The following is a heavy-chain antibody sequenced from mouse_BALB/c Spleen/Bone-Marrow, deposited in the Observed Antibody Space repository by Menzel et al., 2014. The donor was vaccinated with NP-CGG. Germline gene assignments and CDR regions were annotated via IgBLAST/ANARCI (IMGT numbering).Heavy chain of an antibody. Sequence: VQLKQSGAELVRSGASVKLSCTASGFDIKDYYMHWVKQRPEQGLEWIGWIDPENGDTEYAPKFQGKATMTADTSSNPASLHLSSLPSEDPAVYYCNAYGAFVYWAQGPLSIASA. CDR1: GFDIKDYY. CDR2: IDPENGDT. J-gene: IGHJ3*01. CDR3: NAYGAFVY. V-gene: IGHV14-4*02. D-gene: IGHD1-1*02.